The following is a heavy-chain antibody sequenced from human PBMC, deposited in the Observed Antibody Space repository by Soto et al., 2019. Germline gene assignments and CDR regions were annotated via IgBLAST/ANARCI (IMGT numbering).Heavy chain of an antibody. D-gene: IGHD1-26*01. V-gene: IGHV4-34*01. CDR1: GGSFSGYY. CDR3: ARGSLGGGSKNLFDP. Sequence: SETLSLTCAVYGGSFSGYYWSWIRQPPGKGLEWIGEINHSGSTNYNPSLKSRVTISVDTSKNQFSLKLSSVTAADTAVYYCARGSLGGGSKNLFDPWGQGTLVTVSS. CDR2: INHSGST. J-gene: IGHJ5*02.